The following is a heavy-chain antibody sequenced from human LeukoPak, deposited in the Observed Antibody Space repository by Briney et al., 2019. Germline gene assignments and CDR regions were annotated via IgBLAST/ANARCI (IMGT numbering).Heavy chain of an antibody. CDR1: GYTFTGYY. CDR3: ARCDSGSYYLLGY. Sequence: ASVKVSCKASGYTFTGYYMHWVRQATGQGLAWMGWINPNSGGTNYAQKFQGRVTMTRDTSISTAYMELSRLRSDDTAVYYCARCDSGSYYLLGYWGQGTLVTVSS. V-gene: IGHV1-2*02. J-gene: IGHJ4*02. D-gene: IGHD1-26*01. CDR2: INPNSGGT.